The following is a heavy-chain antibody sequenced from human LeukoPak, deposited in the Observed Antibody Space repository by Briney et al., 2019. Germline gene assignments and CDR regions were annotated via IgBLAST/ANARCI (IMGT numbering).Heavy chain of an antibody. V-gene: IGHV3-48*03. D-gene: IGHD3-3*01. J-gene: IGHJ4*02. CDR2: ISSSGSTR. CDR1: GFTFRNYE. CDR3: ARGFDPTY. Sequence: PGGSLRLSCAASGFTFRNYEMNWVRQAPGKGLEWVSYISSSGSTRSYADSVKGRFTISRDNAKNSLYLQMNSLRAEDTAVYYCARGFDPTYWGQGTLVTVSS.